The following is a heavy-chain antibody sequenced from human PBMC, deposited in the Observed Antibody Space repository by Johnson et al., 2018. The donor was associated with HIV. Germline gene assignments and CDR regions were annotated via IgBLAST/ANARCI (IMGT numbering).Heavy chain of an antibody. V-gene: IGHV3-30-3*01. Sequence: QVQLVESGGGVVQPGRSLRLSCAASGFTFSSYAMHWVRQAPGKGLEWVAVISYDGSNKYYADSVQGRFTISRDNSKNTLYLQMNSLRAEDTAVYYCARVHPAVAGNDAFDIWGQGTMVTVSS. D-gene: IGHD6-19*01. CDR2: ISYDGSNK. J-gene: IGHJ3*02. CDR1: GFTFSSYA. CDR3: ARVHPAVAGNDAFDI.